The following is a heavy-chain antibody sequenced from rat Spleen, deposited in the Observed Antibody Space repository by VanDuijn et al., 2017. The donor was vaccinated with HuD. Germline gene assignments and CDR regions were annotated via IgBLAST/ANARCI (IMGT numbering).Heavy chain of an antibody. CDR1: GYSLTSNY. J-gene: IGHJ2*01. CDR3: ASPGYNWFAF. D-gene: IGHD4-3*01. V-gene: IGHV3-1*01. CDR2: VSHSGTT. Sequence: EVQLQESGPGLVKPSQSLSLTCSVTGYSLTSNYWGWIRKFPRNKMEWIGHVSHSGTTSYNPSLKSRISITRDTSKNQFFLQLNSVTAEDTATYYCASPGYNWFAFWGQGVMVTVSS.